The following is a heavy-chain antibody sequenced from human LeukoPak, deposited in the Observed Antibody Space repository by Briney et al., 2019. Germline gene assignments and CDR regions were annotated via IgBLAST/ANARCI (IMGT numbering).Heavy chain of an antibody. CDR3: ARERVGYCSGGSCRHFDY. Sequence: PSETLSLTCTVSGGSVSSGSYYWSWIRQPPGKGLEWIGYIYYSGSTNYNPSLKSRVTISVDTSKNQFSLKLSSLTAADTAVYYCARERVGYCSGGSCRHFDYWGQGTLVTVSS. J-gene: IGHJ4*02. CDR2: IYYSGST. CDR1: GGSVSSGSYY. D-gene: IGHD2-15*01. V-gene: IGHV4-61*01.